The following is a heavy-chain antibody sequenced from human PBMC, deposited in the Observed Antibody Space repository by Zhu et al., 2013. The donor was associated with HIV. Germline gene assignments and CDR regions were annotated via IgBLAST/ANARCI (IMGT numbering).Heavy chain of an antibody. CDR1: GYTLTNAL. J-gene: IGHJ2*01. Sequence: QVQVVQSGAEEKRPGASVKVSCKASGYTLTNALVHWVRQAPGQGFEWLGWIDPRNGDTLYSPKFQGRVTMTRDTSITTSYLELNWLTSDDTAVYFCARDPAPAGAWYFDLVGPGNPGHCLL. V-gene: IGHV1-2*02. CDR2: IDPRNGDT. D-gene: IGHD2-2*01. CDR3: ARDPAPAGAWYFDL.